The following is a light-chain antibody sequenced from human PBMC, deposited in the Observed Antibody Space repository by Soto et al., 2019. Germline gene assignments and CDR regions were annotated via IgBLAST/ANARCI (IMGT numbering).Light chain of an antibody. V-gene: IGKV3-15*01. Sequence: EVVMTQSPASLSASPGERVTLSCRASQNIRSSLAWYQQRPGQAPRLLIYDASTRATGIPPRFSGGGSGTEFTVTISSLQSEDFAIYYCQQYDIWPPYTFCQGTKVEF. J-gene: IGKJ2*01. CDR3: QQYDIWPPYT. CDR1: QNIRSS. CDR2: DAS.